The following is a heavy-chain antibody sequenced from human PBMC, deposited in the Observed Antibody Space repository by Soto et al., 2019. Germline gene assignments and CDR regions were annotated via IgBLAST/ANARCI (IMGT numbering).Heavy chain of an antibody. V-gene: IGHV4-34*01. CDR1: AGSFSHYY. Sequence: VQQQPWGAGLLKPSETLSLTCAVYAGSFSHYYWNWIRQSPGKVLEWIGKIKHSGSSNYNPSLRSRFCRSVDMSKTQFSLRLTSVTAADTAVYYCARGGSSDWQVALDICGQVTMVTVSS. CDR3: ARGGSSDWQVALDI. CDR2: IKHSGSS. J-gene: IGHJ3*02. D-gene: IGHD6-19*01.